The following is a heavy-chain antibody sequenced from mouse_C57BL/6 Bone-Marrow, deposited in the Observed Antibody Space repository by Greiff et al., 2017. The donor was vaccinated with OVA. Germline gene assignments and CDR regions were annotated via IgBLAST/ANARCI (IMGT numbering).Heavy chain of an antibody. D-gene: IGHD2-10*02. CDR1: GYTFTSYW. CDR2: ISPGSGST. Sequence: QVQLLQPGAELVQPGASVQMSCTASGYTFTSYWITWVQQRPGQGLAWIGDISPGSGSTNYNETFKSKATLTVATSSSTAYMQLSSLTSEDAAVYYCARWAYGNYFDYWGQGTTLTVSS. J-gene: IGHJ2*01. V-gene: IGHV1-55*01. CDR3: ARWAYGNYFDY.